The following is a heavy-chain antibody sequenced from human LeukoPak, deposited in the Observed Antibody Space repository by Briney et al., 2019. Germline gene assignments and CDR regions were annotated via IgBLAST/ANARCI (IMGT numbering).Heavy chain of an antibody. CDR1: GGSISSYY. V-gene: IGHV4-4*08. J-gene: IGHJ4*02. D-gene: IGHD2-8*01. CDR3: ARDRFSLDRPGVYYFDY. CDR2: IYTSGST. Sequence: SETLSLTCTVSGGSISSYYWSWIRQPPGKGLEWIGYIYTSGSTNYNPSLKSRVTISVDTSKNQFSLKLSSVTAADTAVYYCARDRFSLDRPGVYYFDYWGQGTLVTVSS.